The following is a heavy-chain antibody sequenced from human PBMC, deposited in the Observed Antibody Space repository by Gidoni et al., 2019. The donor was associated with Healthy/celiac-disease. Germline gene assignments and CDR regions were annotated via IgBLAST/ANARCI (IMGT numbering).Heavy chain of an antibody. V-gene: IGHV4-39*07. CDR3: ARPAGGYYYSMDV. D-gene: IGHD3-10*01. J-gene: IGHJ6*02. CDR2: IYYSGST. Sequence: QLQLQESGPGLVKPSETLSLTCTVSGGSISSSSYYWGWIRQPPGKGLEWIGSIYYSGSTYYNPSLKSRVTISVDTSKNQFSLKLSSVTAADTAVYYCARPAGGYYYSMDVWGQGTTVTVSS. CDR1: GGSISSSSYY.